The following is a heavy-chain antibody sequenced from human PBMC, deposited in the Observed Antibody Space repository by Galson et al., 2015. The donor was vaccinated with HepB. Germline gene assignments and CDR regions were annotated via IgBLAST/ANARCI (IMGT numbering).Heavy chain of an antibody. V-gene: IGHV4-39*01. CDR3: GRRVGEGFAFDI. D-gene: IGHD1-26*01. CDR2: IYYSGST. Sequence: SETLSLTCTVSGGSISSSTYYWGWIRQPPGKGLEWIGSIYYSGSTYYNPFLKSRVTISVDTSKNQFSLKLSSVTAADTAVYYCGRRVGEGFAFDIWGQGTMVTVSS. CDR1: GGSISSSTYY. J-gene: IGHJ3*02.